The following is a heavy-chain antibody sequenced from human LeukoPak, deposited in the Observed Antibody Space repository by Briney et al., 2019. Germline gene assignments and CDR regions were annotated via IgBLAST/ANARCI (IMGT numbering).Heavy chain of an antibody. J-gene: IGHJ4*02. CDR2: MDPNSGVT. V-gene: IGHV1-2*02. CDR3: ARAVNWGYDY. CDR1: GYTLIGHY. D-gene: IGHD7-27*01. Sequence: ASVKVSCKASGYTLIGHYIHWVRQAPGQGLEWMGWMDPNSGVTHYAQKFRGRVTLTRDTSISTAYMELSRLTSDDTAVFYCARAVNWGYDYWGQGTLVTVSS.